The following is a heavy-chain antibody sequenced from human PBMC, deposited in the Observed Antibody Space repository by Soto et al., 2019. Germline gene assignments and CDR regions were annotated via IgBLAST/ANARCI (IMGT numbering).Heavy chain of an antibody. CDR3: ARGGFQRGNYYIFDY. V-gene: IGHV4-34*01. CDR1: GGSFSCYY. J-gene: IGHJ4*01. Sequence: PSETLSLTFAVYGGSFSCYYWTWIRQPPGKGLEWIWEINHSGTTTYNPSLKSRVTISVDTSRDQFSLRLSSVTAADKAVYFCARGGFQRGNYYIFDYWGQGTLVTVYS. D-gene: IGHD3-22*01. CDR2: INHSGTT.